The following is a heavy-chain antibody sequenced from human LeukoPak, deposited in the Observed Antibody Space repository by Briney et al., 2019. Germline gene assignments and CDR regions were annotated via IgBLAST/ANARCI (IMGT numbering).Heavy chain of an antibody. D-gene: IGHD1-1*01. Sequence: SETLSLTCTVSGDSISSGGAYWNWIRQRPGTGLEWIGYIYSSGPTYHNPSLKSRVSMSVDPSKNQFSLNLGSVTAADTAVYYCARGLNAQDDLDAFDIWGQGTVVTVSS. CDR2: IYSSGPT. J-gene: IGHJ3*02. CDR3: ARGLNAQDDLDAFDI. CDR1: GDSISSGGAY. V-gene: IGHV4-31*03.